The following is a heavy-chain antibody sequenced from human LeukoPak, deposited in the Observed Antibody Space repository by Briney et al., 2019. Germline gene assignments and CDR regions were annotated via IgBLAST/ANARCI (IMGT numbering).Heavy chain of an antibody. CDR3: VKSGVWSGSWYYWLLDL. CDR2: IYGSGGGGDT. CDR1: GFTFDSYA. J-gene: IGHJ2*01. Sequence: PGGSLRLSCAASGFTFDSYAMTWVRQAPGKGLEWVAAIYGSGGGGDTFYADSVKARFTVSRDNSKNTLYLQLSSLRAEDTAVYYCVKSGVWSGSWYYWLLDLWGRGTLVTVSS. V-gene: IGHV3-23*01. D-gene: IGHD1-26*01.